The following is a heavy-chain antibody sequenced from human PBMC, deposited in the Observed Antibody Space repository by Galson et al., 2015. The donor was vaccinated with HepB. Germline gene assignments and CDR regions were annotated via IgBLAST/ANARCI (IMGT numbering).Heavy chain of an antibody. V-gene: IGHV3-23*01. J-gene: IGHJ4*02. CDR2: ISASGDRT. CDR1: GLSFSSSYG. D-gene: IGHD3/OR15-3a*01. Sequence: SLRLSCAVSGLSFSSSYGMNWVRQAPGKGLEWVSVISASGDRTYYADSVRGRFTISRDNSKNTVYLQMNSLRADDTAIYYCAKDQVMLVEPSAYPFDFWGQGTLVTVSS. CDR3: AKDQVMLVEPSAYPFDF.